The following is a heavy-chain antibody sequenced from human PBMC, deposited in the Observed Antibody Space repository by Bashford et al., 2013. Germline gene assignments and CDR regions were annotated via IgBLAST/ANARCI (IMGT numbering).Heavy chain of an antibody. CDR2: ISNTGGTT. Sequence: VRQAPGRKLEYVSAISNTGGTTSYANSVKGRFTISRDNSNNTLYLQMGSLRTEDGAVYYCARDAFVVSRYCSGSSCYTGLFDIWGQGTMVTVSS. J-gene: IGHJ3*02. D-gene: IGHD2-2*02. CDR3: ARDAFVVSRYCSGSSCYTGLFDI. V-gene: IGHV3-64*01.